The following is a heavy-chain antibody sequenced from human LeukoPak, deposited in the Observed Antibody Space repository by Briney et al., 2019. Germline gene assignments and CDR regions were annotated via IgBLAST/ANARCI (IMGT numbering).Heavy chain of an antibody. CDR3: ARRRIAVAGNWFDP. V-gene: IGHV4-4*09. Sequence: SETLSLTCTVSGGSISSYYWSWIRQPPGKGLEWIGYIYTSGSTNYNPSLKSRVTISVETSKNQFSLMLSSVTAADTAVYSCARRRIAVAGNWFDPSGEGTLVTVSS. J-gene: IGHJ5*02. CDR1: GGSISSYY. CDR2: IYTSGST. D-gene: IGHD6-19*01.